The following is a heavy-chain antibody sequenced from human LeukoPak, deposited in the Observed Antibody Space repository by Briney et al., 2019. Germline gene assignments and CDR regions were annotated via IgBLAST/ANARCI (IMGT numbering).Heavy chain of an antibody. CDR3: ARGAYDSSGYLPPYYYYYYMDV. CDR1: GGSISSYY. J-gene: IGHJ6*03. V-gene: IGHV4-4*07. D-gene: IGHD3-22*01. Sequence: SETLSLTCTVSGGSISSYYWSWFRQPAGKGLEWIGRIYTSGSTNYNPSLKSRVTMSVDTSKNQFSLKLSSVTAADTAVYYCARGAYDSSGYLPPYYYYYYMDVWGKGTTVTISS. CDR2: IYTSGST.